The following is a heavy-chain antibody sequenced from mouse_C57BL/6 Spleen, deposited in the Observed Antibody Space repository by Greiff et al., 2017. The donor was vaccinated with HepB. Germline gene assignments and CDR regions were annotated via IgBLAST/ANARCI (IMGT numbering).Heavy chain of an antibody. Sequence: EVKLVESGGGLVKPGGSLKLSCAASGFTFSDYGMHWVRQAPEKGLEWVAYISSGSSTIYYADTVKGRFTISRDNAKNTLFLQMTSLRSEDTAMYYCAREYGYDAAWFAYWGQGTLVTVSA. J-gene: IGHJ3*01. CDR2: ISSGSSTI. D-gene: IGHD2-2*01. CDR1: GFTFSDYG. V-gene: IGHV5-17*01. CDR3: AREYGYDAAWFAY.